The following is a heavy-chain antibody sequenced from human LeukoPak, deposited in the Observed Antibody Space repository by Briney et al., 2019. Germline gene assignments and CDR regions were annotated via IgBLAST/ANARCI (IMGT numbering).Heavy chain of an antibody. Sequence: SETLSLTCTVSGGSISSYYWSWIRQPPGKGLEWIGYIYYSGSTNYNPSLKSRVTISVDTSKNQFSLKLSSVTAADTAVYYCARGSTVTRYFDYWGQGTLVTVSS. CDR1: GGSISSYY. CDR3: ARGSTVTRYFDY. D-gene: IGHD4-11*01. J-gene: IGHJ4*02. CDR2: IYYSGST. V-gene: IGHV4-59*12.